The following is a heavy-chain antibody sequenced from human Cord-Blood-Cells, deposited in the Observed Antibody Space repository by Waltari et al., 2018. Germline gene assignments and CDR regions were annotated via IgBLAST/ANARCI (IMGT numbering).Heavy chain of an antibody. CDR2: IKSKTDGGTI. CDR1: GFTFSNGC. Sequence: EVQLVESGGGLVKTGGSLRLSCVDSGFTFSNGCMAWVRQAPGKGLEWIGRIKSKTDGGTIDYAAPVKGRFTISRDDSKNTLYLQMNSLKTEDTAVYYCTSSEKPTARFDYWGQGTLVTVSS. D-gene: IGHD5-18*01. V-gene: IGHV3-15*01. J-gene: IGHJ4*02. CDR3: TSSEKPTARFDY.